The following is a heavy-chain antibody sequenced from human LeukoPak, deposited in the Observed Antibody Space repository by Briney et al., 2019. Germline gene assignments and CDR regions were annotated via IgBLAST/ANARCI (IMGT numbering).Heavy chain of an antibody. Sequence: PSETLSLTCTVSGYSISSGYYWGWIRQPPGKGLEWIGSIYHSGSTYYNPSLKSRVTISVDTSKNQFSLKLSSVTAADTAVYYCARAQFTMIVVVILGSFDIWGQGTTVTVSS. J-gene: IGHJ3*02. CDR3: ARAQFTMIVVVILGSFDI. CDR1: GYSISSGYY. D-gene: IGHD3-22*01. CDR2: IYHSGST. V-gene: IGHV4-38-2*02.